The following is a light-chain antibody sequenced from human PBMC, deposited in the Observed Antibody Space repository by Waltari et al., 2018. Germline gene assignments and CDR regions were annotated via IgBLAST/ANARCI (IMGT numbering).Light chain of an antibody. CDR3: QQYYSLPWT. CDR1: QSVLYSSNSKNY. J-gene: IGKJ1*01. Sequence: DIVMTQSPDSLAVSLGERATINCKSSQSVLYSSNSKNYLGWYQQKPGQSPKLLIYWASTRESGVPDRFSGSGSGTDFTLTISSLQAEDVAVYYCQQYYSLPWTFGQGTTVGIK. CDR2: WAS. V-gene: IGKV4-1*01.